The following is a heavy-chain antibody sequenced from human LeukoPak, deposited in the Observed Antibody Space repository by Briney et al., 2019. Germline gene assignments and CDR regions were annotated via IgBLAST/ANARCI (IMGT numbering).Heavy chain of an antibody. CDR3: ARVGAGTVFDY. D-gene: IGHD6-13*01. J-gene: IGHJ4*02. CDR1: GGSISSGGYY. Sequence: ASQTLSLTCTVSGGSISSGGYYWSWIRQHPGKGLEWIGYIYYSGSTYYNPSLKSRVTISVDTSKSQFSLKLSSVTAADTAVYYCARVGAGTVFDYWGQGTLVTVSS. V-gene: IGHV4-31*03. CDR2: IYYSGST.